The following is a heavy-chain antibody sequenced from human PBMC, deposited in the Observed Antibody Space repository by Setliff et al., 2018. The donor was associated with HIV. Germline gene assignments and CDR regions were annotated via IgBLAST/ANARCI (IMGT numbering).Heavy chain of an antibody. CDR2: IYASGST. CDR3: ARHRYSGWHYFDY. J-gene: IGHJ4*02. Sequence: SETLSLTCNVSDDSFSTNYWSWVRQPPGKGLEWIGYIYASGSTNYNPSLKSRVTISIDTSKNQFSLRLRSVTAADTAVYYCARHRYSGWHYFDYWGQGTLVTVSS. CDR1: DDSFSTNY. V-gene: IGHV4-4*09. D-gene: IGHD6-19*01.